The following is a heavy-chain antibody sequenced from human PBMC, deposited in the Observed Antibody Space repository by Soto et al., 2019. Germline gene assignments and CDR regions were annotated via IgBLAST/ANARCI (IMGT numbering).Heavy chain of an antibody. CDR1: GFTFSSYG. J-gene: IGHJ4*02. CDR2: IWYDGSNK. V-gene: IGHV3-33*06. D-gene: IGHD5-18*01. Sequence: GGSLRLSCAASGFTFSSYGMHWVRQAPGKGLEWVAVIWYDGSNKYYADSVKGRFTISRDNSKNTLYLQMNSLRAEDTAVYYCAKEGVIQLWYLDYWGQGTLVTVSS. CDR3: AKEGVIQLWYLDY.